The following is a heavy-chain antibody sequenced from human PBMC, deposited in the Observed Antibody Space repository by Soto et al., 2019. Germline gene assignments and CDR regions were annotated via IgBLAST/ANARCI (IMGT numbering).Heavy chain of an antibody. V-gene: IGHV4-61*01. CDR3: AREGVGASPTTNPDFDY. J-gene: IGHJ4*02. CDR1: GGSVSSGSYY. Sequence: SETLSLTCTVSGGSVSSGSYYWSWIRQPPGKGLEWIGYIYYSGSTNYNPSLKSRVTISVDTSKNQFSLKLSSVTAADTAVYYCAREGVGASPTTNPDFDYWGQGTLVTVSS. CDR2: IYYSGST. D-gene: IGHD1-26*01.